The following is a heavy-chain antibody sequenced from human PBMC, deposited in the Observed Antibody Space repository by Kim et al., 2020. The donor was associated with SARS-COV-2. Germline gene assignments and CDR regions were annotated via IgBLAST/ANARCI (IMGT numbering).Heavy chain of an antibody. J-gene: IGHJ4*02. Sequence: SETLSLTCTVSGGSISSSSYYWGWISQPPGKGLEWIGSIYYSGSTYYNPSLKSRVTISVDTSKNQFSLKLSSVTAADTAVYYCARVEFSIPYSSGYYSRIPFFDYWGQGTLVTVSS. D-gene: IGHD3-22*01. CDR2: IYYSGST. V-gene: IGHV4-39*01. CDR1: GGSISSSSYY. CDR3: ARVEFSIPYSSGYYSRIPFFDY.